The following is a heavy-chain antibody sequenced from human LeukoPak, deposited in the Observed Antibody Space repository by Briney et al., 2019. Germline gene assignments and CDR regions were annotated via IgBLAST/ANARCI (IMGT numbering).Heavy chain of an antibody. J-gene: IGHJ4*02. D-gene: IGHD6-19*01. Sequence: GGSLRLSCAASGFTFTRSAMGWVRQAPGKGLEWVSCITNSGGGTYYADSVKGRFTISRDNSKNTLYLQMNSLRVDDTAVYYCAKDLWTDSSGWNYFDYWGQGTLVTVSS. CDR1: GFTFTRSA. CDR2: ITNSGGGT. CDR3: AKDLWTDSSGWNYFDY. V-gene: IGHV3-23*01.